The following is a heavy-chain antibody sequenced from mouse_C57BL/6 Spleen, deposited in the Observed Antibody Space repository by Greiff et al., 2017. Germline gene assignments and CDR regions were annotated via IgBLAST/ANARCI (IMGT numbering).Heavy chain of an antibody. CDR3: SREGGSSGFLFAD. V-gene: IGHV5-17*01. CDR1: GFTFSDYG. CDR2: ISSGSSTI. J-gene: IGHJ3*01. D-gene: IGHD3-2*02. Sequence: EVQGVESGGGLVKPGGSLKLSCAASGFTFSDYGMHWVRQAPEKGLEWVAYISSGSSTIYYADTVKGRFTISRDNAKNTLFLQMNRLRSEDTAMDDCSREGGSSGFLFADWGQGTLVTVSA.